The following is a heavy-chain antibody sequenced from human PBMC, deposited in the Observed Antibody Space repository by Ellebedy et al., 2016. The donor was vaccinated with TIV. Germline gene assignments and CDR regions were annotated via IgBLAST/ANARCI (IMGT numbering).Heavy chain of an antibody. J-gene: IGHJ4*02. Sequence: GGSLRLSCAASGFVFSKYSLHWVRQAPGKGLEWVSTISGSGGNTYYADSVKGRFTVSRDNSKNTLYLQMNSLRADDTAVYYCATTPLYYFDYWGQGTLVTVSS. CDR3: ATTPLYYFDY. V-gene: IGHV3-23*01. CDR2: ISGSGGNT. CDR1: GFVFSKYS.